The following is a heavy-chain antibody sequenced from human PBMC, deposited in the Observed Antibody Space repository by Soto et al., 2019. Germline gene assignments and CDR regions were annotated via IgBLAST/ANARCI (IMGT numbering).Heavy chain of an antibody. V-gene: IGHV4-39*01. J-gene: IGHJ5*02. CDR2: IYYSGST. CDR1: GVSINSSNYY. Sequence: PSETLSLTCTVLGVSINSSNYYWGWIRQPPGKGLEWIGSIYYSGSTYYNPSLKSRVTISVDTSKNQFSLKLSSVTAADTAVYYFASQEYGGNSLWWFDPWGQGTLVTVS. D-gene: IGHD2-21*02. CDR3: ASQEYGGNSLWWFDP.